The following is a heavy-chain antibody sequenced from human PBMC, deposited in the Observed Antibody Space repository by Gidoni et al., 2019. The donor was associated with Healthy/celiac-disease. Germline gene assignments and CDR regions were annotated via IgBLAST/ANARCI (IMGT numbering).Heavy chain of an antibody. J-gene: IGHJ4*02. V-gene: IGHV4-34*01. D-gene: IGHD3-10*01. Sequence: QVQLQQWGAGLLKPSETLSLTCAVYGGSFSGYYWSWIRQPPGKGLEWIGEINHSGITNYNPSLKSRVTISVDTSKNQFSLKLSSVTAADTAVYYCARASDYGSGSSTPFHFDYWGQGTLVSVSS. CDR3: ARASDYGSGSSTPFHFDY. CDR1: GGSFSGYY. CDR2: INHSGIT.